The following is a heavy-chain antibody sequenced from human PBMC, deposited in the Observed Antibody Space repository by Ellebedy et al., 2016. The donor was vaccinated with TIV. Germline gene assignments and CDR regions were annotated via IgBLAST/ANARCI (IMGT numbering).Heavy chain of an antibody. D-gene: IGHD2-15*01. V-gene: IGHV1-8*01. J-gene: IGHJ4*02. Sequence: ASVKVSCXASGYTFTSYDINWVRQATGQGLEWMGWMNPNSGNTGYAQKFQGRVTMTRNTSISTAYMELSSLRSEDTAVYYCASRVRGVTNLLVDYWGRGTLVTVSS. CDR2: MNPNSGNT. CDR1: GYTFTSYD. CDR3: ASRVRGVTNLLVDY.